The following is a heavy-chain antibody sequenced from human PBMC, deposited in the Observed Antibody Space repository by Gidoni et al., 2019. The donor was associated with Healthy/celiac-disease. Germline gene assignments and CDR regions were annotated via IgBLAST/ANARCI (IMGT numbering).Heavy chain of an antibody. CDR1: GFPVSSNY. V-gene: IGHV3-53*02. Sequence: EVQLVETGGGLIQPGGSLRLSCAASGFPVSSNYMSWVRQAPGKGLEWVSVIYSGGSTYYADSVKGRFTISRDNSKNTLYLQMNSLRAEDTAVYYCASATKMIVAYDAFDIWGQGTMVTVSS. CDR2: IYSGGST. CDR3: ASATKMIVAYDAFDI. J-gene: IGHJ3*02. D-gene: IGHD3-22*01.